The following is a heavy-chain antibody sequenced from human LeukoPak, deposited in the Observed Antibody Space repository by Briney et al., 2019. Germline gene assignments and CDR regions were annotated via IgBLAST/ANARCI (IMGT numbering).Heavy chain of an antibody. CDR3: ARVMGHYGDYYGWFDP. CDR2: IYYSGST. V-gene: IGHV4-59*01. J-gene: IGHJ5*02. CDR1: GGSISSYY. D-gene: IGHD4-17*01. Sequence: SETLSLTCTVSGGSISSYYWSWIRQPPGKGLEWIGYIYYSGSTNYNPSLKSRVTISVDTSKNQFSLKLSSVTAADTAVYYCARVMGHYGDYYGWFDPWGQGTLVTVSS.